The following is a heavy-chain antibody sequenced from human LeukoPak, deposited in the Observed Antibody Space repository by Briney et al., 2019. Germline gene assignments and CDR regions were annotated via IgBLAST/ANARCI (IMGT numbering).Heavy chain of an antibody. Sequence: PSETLSLTCAVYGGSFSGYYWSWLRQPPGKGLEWIGEINHSGSTNYNPSLKSRVTISVDTSKNQFSLKLSSVTAADTAVYYCARGISIAVAGLRFDPWGQGTLVTVSS. CDR3: ARGISIAVAGLRFDP. J-gene: IGHJ5*02. CDR2: INHSGST. D-gene: IGHD6-19*01. CDR1: GGSFSGYY. V-gene: IGHV4-34*01.